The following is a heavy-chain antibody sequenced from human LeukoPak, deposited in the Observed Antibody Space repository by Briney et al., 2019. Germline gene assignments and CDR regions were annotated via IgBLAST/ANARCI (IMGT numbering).Heavy chain of an antibody. CDR1: GGSFSGYY. J-gene: IGHJ4*02. Sequence: LETLSLTCAVYGGSFSGYYWSWIRQPPGKGLEWIGEINHSGSTNYNPSLKSRVTISVDTSKNQFSLKLSSVTAADTAVYYCARAVGWYMGAIDYWGQGTLVTVSS. CDR3: ARAVGWYMGAIDY. CDR2: INHSGST. D-gene: IGHD6-19*01. V-gene: IGHV4-34*01.